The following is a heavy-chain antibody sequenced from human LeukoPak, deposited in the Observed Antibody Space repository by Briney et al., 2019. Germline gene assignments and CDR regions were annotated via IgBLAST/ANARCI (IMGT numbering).Heavy chain of an antibody. CDR3: ARSGYSSGWYPFDY. CDR2: IYYSGST. J-gene: IGHJ4*02. CDR1: GYSISSGYY. Sequence: SETLSLTCAVSGYSISSGYYWGWIRQPPGKGLEWIANIYYSGSTYYNPSLKSRVTISVDTSKNQFSLQLNSVTAADTAVYYCARSGYSSGWYPFDYWGQGTLVTVSS. V-gene: IGHV4-38-2*01. D-gene: IGHD6-19*01.